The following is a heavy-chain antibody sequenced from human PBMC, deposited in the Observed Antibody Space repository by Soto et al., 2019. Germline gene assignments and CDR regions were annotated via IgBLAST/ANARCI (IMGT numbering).Heavy chain of an antibody. CDR1: GGSISSGGYY. D-gene: IGHD3-10*01. Sequence: PSETLSLTCTVSGGSISSGGYYWSWIRQHPGKGLEWIGYIYYSGSTYYNPSLKSRVTISVDTSKNQFSLKLSSVTAADTAVYYCARDFLLSYYGTGYPYYYGMDVWGQGTTVTVSS. J-gene: IGHJ6*02. CDR3: ARDFLLSYYGTGYPYYYGMDV. CDR2: IYYSGST. V-gene: IGHV4-31*03.